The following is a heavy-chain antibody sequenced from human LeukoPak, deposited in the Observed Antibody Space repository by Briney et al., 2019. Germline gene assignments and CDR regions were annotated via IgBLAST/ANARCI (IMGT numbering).Heavy chain of an antibody. D-gene: IGHD3-9*01. CDR2: IYYSGST. CDR3: ASSTYDILTGAFDY. J-gene: IGHJ4*02. CDR1: GYSISSGYY. V-gene: IGHV4-38-2*02. Sequence: SETLSLTCTVSGYSISSGYYWGWIRQPPGKGREWIGSIYYSGSTYYNPSLKSRVTISVDTSKNPFSLKLSSVTAADTAVYYCASSTYDILTGAFDYWGQGTLVTVSS.